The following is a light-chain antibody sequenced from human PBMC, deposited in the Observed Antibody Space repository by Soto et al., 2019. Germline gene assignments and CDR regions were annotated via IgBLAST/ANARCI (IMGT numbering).Light chain of an antibody. V-gene: IGLV1-47*01. J-gene: IGLJ2*01. Sequence: QSVLTQPPSASGTPGQRATISCSGSSSNIGSNYVYWYQQLPGTTPKLLIYRNNQRSSGVPDRFSGSKSGTSASLAISGLRSEDEADYYCAAWDDSLSAVVFGGGTKLTVL. CDR1: SSNIGSNY. CDR3: AAWDDSLSAVV. CDR2: RNN.